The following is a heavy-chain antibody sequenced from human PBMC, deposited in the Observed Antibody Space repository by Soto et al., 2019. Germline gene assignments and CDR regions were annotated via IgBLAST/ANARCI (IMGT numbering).Heavy chain of an antibody. CDR3: AREGGRYCTGGSCQVDY. J-gene: IGHJ4*02. Sequence: QLQLQESGPGLVKPSETLSLTCTVSGGSISSSSYYWGWIRQPPGKGLEWIGSIYYSGNTYYTPSLKSRVAISVDPSKNPFSLKLSAVTAADTAVYYCAREGGRYCTGGSCQVDYWGQGTLVTVSS. CDR2: IYYSGNT. D-gene: IGHD2-15*01. CDR1: GGSISSSSYY. V-gene: IGHV4-39*02.